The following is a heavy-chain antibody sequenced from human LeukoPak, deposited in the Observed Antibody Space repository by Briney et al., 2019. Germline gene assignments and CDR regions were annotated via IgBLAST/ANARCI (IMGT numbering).Heavy chain of an antibody. CDR2: IIPIFGTA. V-gene: IGHV1-69*13. CDR1: GGTFSSYA. D-gene: IGHD3-3*01. CDR3: ARVYDFWSGPFDP. J-gene: IGHJ5*02. Sequence: GASVKVSCTASGGTFSSYAISWVRQAPGQGLEWMGGIIPIFGTANYAQKFQGRVTITADESTSTAYMELSSLRSEDTAVYYCARVYDFWSGPFDPWGQGTLVTVSS.